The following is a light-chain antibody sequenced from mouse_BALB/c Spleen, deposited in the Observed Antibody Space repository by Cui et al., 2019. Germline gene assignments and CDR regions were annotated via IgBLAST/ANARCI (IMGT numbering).Light chain of an antibody. CDR1: QNVGTN. Sequence: DIVMTQSQKFMSTSVGDRVSVTCKASQNVGTNVAWYQQKPGQSPKALIYSASYRYSGVPDGFTGSGSGTDFTLTISNVQSEDLAEYFCQQYNSYLFTFGSGTKLEIK. V-gene: IGKV6-15*01. CDR2: SAS. CDR3: QQYNSYLFT. J-gene: IGKJ4*01.